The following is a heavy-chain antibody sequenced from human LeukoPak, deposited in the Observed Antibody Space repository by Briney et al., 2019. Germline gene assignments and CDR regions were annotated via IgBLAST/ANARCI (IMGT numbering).Heavy chain of an antibody. D-gene: IGHD3-10*01. CDR2: IYYSGST. V-gene: IGHV4-39*07. J-gene: IGHJ3*01. CDR1: GGSIGSSYSY. CDR3: AKPSNYYGSATDAFDF. Sequence: PSETLSLTCTVSGGSIGSSYSYWGWIRQPPGKGLEWIGNIYYSGSTYYNPSLKSRVTISVDTSKNHFSLKLNSVTAADTAVYYCAKPSNYYGSATDAFDFWGQGTMVTVSS.